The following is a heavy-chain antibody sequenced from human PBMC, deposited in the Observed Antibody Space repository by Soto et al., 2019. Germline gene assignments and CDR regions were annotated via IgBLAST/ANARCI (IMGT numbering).Heavy chain of an antibody. Sequence: SETLSLTCAVYGGSFSCYYWIWIRQPPGKGLEWIGEINHSGSTNYNPSLKSRVTISVDTSKNQFSLKLSSVTAADTAVYYCARGHVLWFGARVRWFDPWGQGTLVTVSS. D-gene: IGHD3-10*01. CDR1: GGSFSCYY. CDR3: ARGHVLWFGARVRWFDP. CDR2: INHSGST. J-gene: IGHJ5*02. V-gene: IGHV4-34*01.